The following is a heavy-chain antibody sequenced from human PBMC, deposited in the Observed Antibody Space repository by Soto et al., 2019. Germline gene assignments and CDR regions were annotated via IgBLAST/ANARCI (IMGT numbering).Heavy chain of an antibody. J-gene: IGHJ6*02. CDR1: GFTVSSNY. CDR3: ARESPYCSGGSCYGMDV. V-gene: IGHV3-53*01. D-gene: IGHD2-15*01. CDR2: IYSGGST. Sequence: GGSLRLSCAASGFTVSSNYMSWVRQAPGKGLEWVSVIYSGGSTYYADSVKGRFTISRDNSKNTLYLQMNSLRAEDTAVYYCARESPYCSGGSCYGMDVWGQGTTVTVSS.